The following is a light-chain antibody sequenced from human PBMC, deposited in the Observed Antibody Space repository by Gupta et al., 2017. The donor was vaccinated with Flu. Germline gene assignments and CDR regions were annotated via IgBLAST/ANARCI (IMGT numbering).Light chain of an antibody. Sequence: DIQMTQSPSSLSASVGDRVTITCQASQDISNYLNWYQQKPGKAPKLLIYDASNLETGVPSRFSGSGSGTDFTFTISSLQPEDSATHYCQQYDNLHTFGQGTKVEIK. CDR2: DAS. CDR1: QDISNY. V-gene: IGKV1-33*01. J-gene: IGKJ1*01. CDR3: QQYDNLHT.